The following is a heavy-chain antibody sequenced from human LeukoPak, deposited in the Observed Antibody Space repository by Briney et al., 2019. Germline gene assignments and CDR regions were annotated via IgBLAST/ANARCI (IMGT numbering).Heavy chain of an antibody. V-gene: IGHV4-61*02. CDR3: ARLGWQWLVYAFDI. CDR1: GGSISSGAYS. Sequence: SETLSLTCDVSGGSISSGAYSWSWIRQPAGKGLEWIGRIYTGGSITYNPSLKSRVSMSVDTSKNQFSLKLSSVTAADTAVYYCARLGWQWLVYAFDIRGQGTMVTVSS. D-gene: IGHD6-19*01. CDR2: IYTGGSI. J-gene: IGHJ3*02.